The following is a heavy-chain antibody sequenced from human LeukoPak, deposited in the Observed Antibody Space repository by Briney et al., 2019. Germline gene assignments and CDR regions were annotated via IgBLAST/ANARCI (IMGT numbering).Heavy chain of an antibody. J-gene: IGHJ6*03. CDR1: GGSISSYY. V-gene: IGHV4-59*01. CDR3: ARGEYSSSWYYYYYYYMDV. Sequence: SETLSLTCTVSGGSISSYYWSWIRQPPGKGLEWIGYIYYSGSTNYKSSLKSRVTISVDTSKNQFSLKLSSVTAADTAVYYCARGEYSSSWYYYYYYYMDVWGKGTTVTISS. D-gene: IGHD6-13*01. CDR2: IYYSGST.